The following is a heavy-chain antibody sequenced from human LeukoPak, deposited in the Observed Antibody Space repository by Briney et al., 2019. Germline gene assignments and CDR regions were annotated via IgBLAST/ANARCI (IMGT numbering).Heavy chain of an antibody. CDR2: ISFSSTYI. Sequence: GGSLRPSCAASGFSLASYDMNWVRQAPGKGLEWVSSISFSSTYIYYRASVKGRFTISRDNAKNSLYLEMNNLRDEDTAVYYCARADCPSSTCYLRRSWFDPWGQGTLVTVSS. CDR3: ARADCPSSTCYLRRSWFDP. D-gene: IGHD2-2*01. J-gene: IGHJ5*02. V-gene: IGHV3-21*06. CDR1: GFSLASYD.